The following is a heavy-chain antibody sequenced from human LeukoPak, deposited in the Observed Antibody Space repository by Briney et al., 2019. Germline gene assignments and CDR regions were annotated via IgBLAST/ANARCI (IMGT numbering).Heavy chain of an antibody. CDR3: TRRDILTGYGLIDY. CDR2: INHSGST. J-gene: IGHJ4*02. D-gene: IGHD3-9*01. CDR1: GGSFSGYY. V-gene: IGHV4-34*01. Sequence: KTSETLSLTCAVYGGSFSGYYWSWIRQPPGKGLEWIGEINHSGSTNYNPSLKSRVTISVDTSKNQFSLRLSSVTAADTAVYYCTRRDILTGYGLIDYWGQGTLVTVSS.